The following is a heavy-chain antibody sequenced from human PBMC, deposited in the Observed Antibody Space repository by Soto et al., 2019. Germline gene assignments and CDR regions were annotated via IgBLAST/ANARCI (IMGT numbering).Heavy chain of an antibody. V-gene: IGHV3-73*01. CDR3: TTHVGWIWDCSSTSCYYDY. J-gene: IGHJ4*02. Sequence: EVQLVESGGGLVQPGGSLKLSCAASGFTFSGSAMHWVRQASGKGLEWVGRIRSKANSYATAYAASVKGRFTISRDDSKNTAYLQMNSLKTEDTAVYYCTTHVGWIWDCSSTSCYYDYWGQGTLVTVSS. CDR1: GFTFSGSA. D-gene: IGHD2-2*01. CDR2: IRSKANSYAT.